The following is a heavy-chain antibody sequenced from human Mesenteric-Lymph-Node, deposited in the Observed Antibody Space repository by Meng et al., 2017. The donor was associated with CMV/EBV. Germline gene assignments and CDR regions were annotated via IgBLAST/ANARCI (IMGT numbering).Heavy chain of an antibody. V-gene: IGHV3-30*02. CDR1: GFTFSSFG. J-gene: IGHJ4*02. Sequence: GESLKISCAASGFTFSSFGIHWVRQAPGKGLEWVAFIRLDGSDKYYADSVKGRFTISRDNSKNTLYLQMNSLRAEDTAVYYCAWLYSSSDYWGQGTLVTVSS. CDR2: IRLDGSDK. CDR3: AWLYSSSDY. D-gene: IGHD6-6*01.